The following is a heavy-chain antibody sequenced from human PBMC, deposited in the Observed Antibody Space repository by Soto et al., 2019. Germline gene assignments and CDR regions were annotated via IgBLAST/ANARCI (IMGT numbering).Heavy chain of an antibody. J-gene: IGHJ4*02. Sequence: ILRLTWTVVGVSIVSGGYYWSLIRQHPGKGLEWIGYIYYSGSTYYNPSLKSRVTISVDTSKNQFSLKLSSVTAADTAVYYCARTGMTIFGVVNYFDYWGQGTLVTVS. CDR2: IYYSGST. CDR1: GVSIVSGGYY. CDR3: ARTGMTIFGVVNYFDY. V-gene: IGHV4-31*02. D-gene: IGHD3-3*01.